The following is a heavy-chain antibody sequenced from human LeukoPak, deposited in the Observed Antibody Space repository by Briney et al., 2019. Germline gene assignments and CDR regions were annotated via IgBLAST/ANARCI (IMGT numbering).Heavy chain of an antibody. V-gene: IGHV4-39*07. D-gene: IGHD1-26*01. CDR1: GGSISSSSYY. CDR3: ASRPDREGSSPFDY. CDR2: IYYSGST. J-gene: IGHJ4*02. Sequence: SETLSLTCTVSGGSISSSSYYWGWIRQPPGKGLEWIGSIYYSGSTYYNPSLKSRVTISVDTSKNQFSLKLSSVTAADTAVYYCASRPDREGSSPFDYWGQGTLVTVSS.